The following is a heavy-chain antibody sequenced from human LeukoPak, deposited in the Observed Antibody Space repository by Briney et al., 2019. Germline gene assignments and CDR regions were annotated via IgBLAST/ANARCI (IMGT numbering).Heavy chain of an antibody. D-gene: IGHD3-10*01. V-gene: IGHV1-46*01. J-gene: IGHJ5*02. CDR2: INPSGGST. CDR1: GYTFTSYY. CDR3: ARGQLLWFGELSPFDP. Sequence: ASVKVSCKASGYTFTSYYMHWVRQAPGQGLEWMGIINPSGGSTSYAQKFQGRVTMTRDTSTSTVYMELSSLRSEDTAVYYCARGQLLWFGELSPFDPWGQGTLVTVSS.